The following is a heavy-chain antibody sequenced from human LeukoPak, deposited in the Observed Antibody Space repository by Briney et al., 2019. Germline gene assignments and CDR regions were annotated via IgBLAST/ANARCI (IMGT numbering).Heavy chain of an antibody. V-gene: IGHV4-61*02. CDR2: IYTSGST. Sequence: PSQTLSLTCTVSVGSISSGSYYWSWIRQPAGKGLGWIGRIYTSGSTNYNPSLKSRVTISLDTSKNQFSLKLSSVTAADTAVYYCARVGYGPVDYWGQGTLVTVSS. D-gene: IGHD5-18*01. J-gene: IGHJ4*02. CDR3: ARVGYGPVDY. CDR1: VGSISSGSYY.